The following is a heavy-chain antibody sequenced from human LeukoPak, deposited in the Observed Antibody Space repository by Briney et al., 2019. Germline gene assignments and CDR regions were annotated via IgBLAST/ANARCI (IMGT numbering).Heavy chain of an antibody. J-gene: IGHJ4*02. CDR3: ARGPLGYCSSSSCHGPDY. V-gene: IGHV4-34*01. CDR1: GDSFSGLY. D-gene: IGHD2-2*01. Sequence: SETLSLACAVYGDSFSGLYWGWVRQPAGKGLEWVGEINHSGSTTYNPSLKSRVTISADTSKNQFSLRLSSVTAADTAVYYCARGPLGYCSSSSCHGPDYWGQGTLVTVSS. CDR2: INHSGST.